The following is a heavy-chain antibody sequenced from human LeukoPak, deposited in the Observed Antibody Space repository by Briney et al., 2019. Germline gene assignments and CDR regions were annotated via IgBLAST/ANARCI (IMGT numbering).Heavy chain of an antibody. CDR1: GGTFSSYA. Sequence: SVKVSCKASGGTFSSYAISWVRQAPGQGLEWMGGIIPIFGTANYAQKLQGRVTMTTDTSTSTAYMELRSLRSDDTAVYYCAREVGRGFDYWGQGTLVTVSS. J-gene: IGHJ4*02. CDR2: IIPIFGTA. D-gene: IGHD1-26*01. CDR3: AREVGRGFDY. V-gene: IGHV1-69*05.